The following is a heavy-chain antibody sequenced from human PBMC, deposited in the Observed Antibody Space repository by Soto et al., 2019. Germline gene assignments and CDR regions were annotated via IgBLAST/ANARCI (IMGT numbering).Heavy chain of an antibody. J-gene: IGHJ5*02. V-gene: IGHV1-69*04. CDR1: GGTFSSYT. CDR3: AREKDLPAAISSWFDP. Sequence: GASVKVSCKASGGTFSSYTISWVRQAPGQGLEWMGRIIPILGIANYAQKFQGRVTITADKSTSTAYMELSSLRSEDTAVYYCAREKDLPAAISSWFDPWGQGTLVTVSS. CDR2: IIPILGIA. D-gene: IGHD2-2*01.